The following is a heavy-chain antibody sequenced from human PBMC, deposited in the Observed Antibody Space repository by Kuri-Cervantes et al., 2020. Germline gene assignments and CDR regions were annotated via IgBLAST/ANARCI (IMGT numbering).Heavy chain of an antibody. CDR1: SGSISSYY. J-gene: IGHJ4*02. Sequence: SETLSLTCTVSSGSISSYYWSWIRQPAGKGLEWIGRIYTSGSTNYNPSLQSRVAISVDTSKNQFSLNLSSVTAADTAVYYCATYFVGVGGRGNWGQGILVTVSS. D-gene: IGHD2-21*01. CDR3: ATYFVGVGGRGN. CDR2: IYTSGST. V-gene: IGHV4-4*07.